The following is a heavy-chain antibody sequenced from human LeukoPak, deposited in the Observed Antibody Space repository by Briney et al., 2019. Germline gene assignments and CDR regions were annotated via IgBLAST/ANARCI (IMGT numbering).Heavy chain of an antibody. CDR1: GFTFSSYW. Sequence: GGSLRLSCAASGFTFSSYWMHWVRQPPGKGLVWVSRINSDESSTNYADSVRGRFTISRDNAKNTLYLQMNSLRAEDTAVYYCARARGLGYGDDVRWFDPWGQGTLVTVSS. D-gene: IGHD4-17*01. J-gene: IGHJ5*02. CDR2: INSDESST. CDR3: ARARGLGYGDDVRWFDP. V-gene: IGHV3-74*01.